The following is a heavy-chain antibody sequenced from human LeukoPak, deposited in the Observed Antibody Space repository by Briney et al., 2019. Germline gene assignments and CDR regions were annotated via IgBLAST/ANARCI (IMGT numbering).Heavy chain of an antibody. Sequence: NPSDTLSLTCTVSGDSISTYYWSWLRHPPGKGLEWIGYIYYTGSTSYNPSLKSRVTMSLDASKNQFSLELNSVAPADTAVYYCARGGNYWPQWWFDPWGRGTLVSVSS. J-gene: IGHJ5*02. D-gene: IGHD1-26*01. V-gene: IGHV4-59*07. CDR1: GDSISTYY. CDR3: ARGGNYWPQWWFDP. CDR2: IYYTGST.